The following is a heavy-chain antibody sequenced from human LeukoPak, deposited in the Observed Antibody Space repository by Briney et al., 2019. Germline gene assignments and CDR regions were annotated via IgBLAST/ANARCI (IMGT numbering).Heavy chain of an antibody. J-gene: IGHJ4*02. V-gene: IGHV3-23*01. CDR1: GFTFGSHA. CDR2: IFGRGGSP. Sequence: GGSLRLSCEASGFTFGSHAMYWVRQAPGKGLEGVAGIFGRGGSPHYADPVKGRFTISRDNSRNTVYLQINGLRAEDTAVYYCGKTTVGYSSGQKPAWPVDYWGQGTLVTVSS. D-gene: IGHD5-18*01. CDR3: GKTTVGYSSGQKPAWPVDY.